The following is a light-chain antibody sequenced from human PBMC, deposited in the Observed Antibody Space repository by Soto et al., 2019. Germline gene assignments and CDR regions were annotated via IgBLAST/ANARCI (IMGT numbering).Light chain of an antibody. J-gene: IGKJ2*01. CDR2: GVS. CDR1: QSISSSY. V-gene: IGKV3-20*01. Sequence: EIVLTQSPGTLSLSPGERATLSCRASQSISSSYLAWYQQKPGQAPRLLIYGVSSRATGIPDRFSGSGSGTDFPLTISRLEPEDFEVYYCEQYGSSPDTFGQGTKLGIK. CDR3: EQYGSSPDT.